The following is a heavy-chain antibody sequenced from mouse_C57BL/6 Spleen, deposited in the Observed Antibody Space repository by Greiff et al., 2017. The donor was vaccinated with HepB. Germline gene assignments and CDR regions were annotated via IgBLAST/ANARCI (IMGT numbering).Heavy chain of an antibody. V-gene: IGHV1-82*01. D-gene: IGHD1-1*01. J-gene: IGHJ2*01. CDR3: GGTTVVATSYFDY. CDR1: GYAFSSSW. Sequence: QVQLQQSGPELVKPGASVKISCKASGYAFSSSWMNWVKQRPGKGLGWIGRIYPGDGDTTYNGKLKGKATLTAGKSSSTAYMQLSSLTSEDSAVYFCGGTTVVATSYFDYWGQGTTLTVSS. CDR2: IYPGDGDT.